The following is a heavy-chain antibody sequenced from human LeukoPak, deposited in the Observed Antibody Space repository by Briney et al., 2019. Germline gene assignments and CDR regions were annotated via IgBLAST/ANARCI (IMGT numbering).Heavy chain of an antibody. J-gene: IGHJ6*03. V-gene: IGHV4-34*01. CDR3: ARGGLRGGYSYGYDHYYYMDV. CDR2: INHSGST. Sequence: SETLSLTCAVYGGSFSGYYWSWIRQPPGKGLEWIGEINHSGSTNYNPFLKSRVTISVDTSKNQFSLKLSSVTAADTAVYYCARGGLRGGYSYGYDHYYYMDVWGKGTTVTVSS. CDR1: GGSFSGYY. D-gene: IGHD5-18*01.